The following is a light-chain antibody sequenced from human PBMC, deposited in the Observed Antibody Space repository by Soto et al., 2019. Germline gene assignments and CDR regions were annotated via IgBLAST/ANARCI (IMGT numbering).Light chain of an antibody. J-gene: IGLJ1*01. V-gene: IGLV2-14*01. Sequence: QSALTQPASVSGSPGQSITISCTGTSSDVGGYNYVSWHQQHPGKVPKLMIYDVSYRPSGVSNRFSVSKSGNTASLTISGLQAEDEADYYCSSYTTSSTYVFGTGTKVTVL. CDR3: SSYTTSSTYV. CDR1: SSDVGGYNY. CDR2: DVS.